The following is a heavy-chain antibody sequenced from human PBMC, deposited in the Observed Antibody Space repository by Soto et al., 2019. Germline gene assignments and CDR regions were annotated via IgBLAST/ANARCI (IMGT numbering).Heavy chain of an antibody. CDR3: ARDTPRYSSSWQYYYYGMDV. CDR1: GGSISSYY. Sequence: SETLSLTCTVSGGSISSYYWSWIRQPAGKGLEWIGRIYTSGSTNYNPSLKSRVTMSVDTSKNQFSLKLSSVTAADTAVYYCARDTPRYSSSWQYYYYGMDVWGQGTTVTVSS. J-gene: IGHJ6*02. V-gene: IGHV4-4*07. CDR2: IYTSGST. D-gene: IGHD6-13*01.